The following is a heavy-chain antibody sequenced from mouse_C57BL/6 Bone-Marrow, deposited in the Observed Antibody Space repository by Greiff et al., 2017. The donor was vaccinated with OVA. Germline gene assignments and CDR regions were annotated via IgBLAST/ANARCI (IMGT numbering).Heavy chain of an antibody. J-gene: IGHJ1*03. CDR3: TDYYGSSHWYFDV. CDR1: GFTFSNYW. V-gene: IGHV6-3*01. CDR2: IRLKSDNYAT. D-gene: IGHD1-1*01. Sequence: EVKVEESGGGLVQPGGSMKLSCVASGFTFSNYWMNWVRQSPEKGLEWVAQIRLKSDNYATHYAESVKVRFTISRDDSKSSVYLQMNNLRAEDTGIYYCTDYYGSSHWYFDVWGTGTTVTVSS.